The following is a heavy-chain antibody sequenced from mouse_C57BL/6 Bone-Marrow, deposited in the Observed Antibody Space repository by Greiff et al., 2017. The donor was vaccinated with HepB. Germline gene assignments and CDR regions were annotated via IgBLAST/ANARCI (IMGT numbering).Heavy chain of an antibody. CDR3: ARRGFSTNPFFAY. Sequence: EVKLQESGPGLVKPSQSLSLTCSVTGYSITSGYYWNWIRQFPGNKLEWMGYISYDGSNNYNPSLKNRISITRDTSKNQFFLKLNSVTTEDTATYYCARRGFSTNPFFAYWGQGTLVTVSA. D-gene: IGHD2-1*01. J-gene: IGHJ3*01. CDR1: GYSITSGYY. CDR2: ISYDGSN. V-gene: IGHV3-6*01.